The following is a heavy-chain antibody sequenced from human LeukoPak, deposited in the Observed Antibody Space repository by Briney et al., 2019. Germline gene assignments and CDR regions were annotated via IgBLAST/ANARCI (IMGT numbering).Heavy chain of an antibody. J-gene: IGHJ3*02. CDR3: ARGTLYYYGSGSYQDAFDI. Sequence: SETLSLTCTVSGGSISSYYWSWIRQPPGKGLEWIGYIYYSGSTNYSPSLKSRVTISVDTSKNQFSLKLSSVTAADTAVYYCARGTLYYYGSGSYQDAFDIWGRGTMVTVSS. V-gene: IGHV4-59*01. CDR2: IYYSGST. CDR1: GGSISSYY. D-gene: IGHD3-10*01.